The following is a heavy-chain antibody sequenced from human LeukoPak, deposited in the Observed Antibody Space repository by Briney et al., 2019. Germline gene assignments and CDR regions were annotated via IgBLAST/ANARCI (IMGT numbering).Heavy chain of an antibody. Sequence: PGGSLRLSCAASGFTFSDYYMSWLRQAPGKGLEWVSYISSSGSTIYYADSVKGRFTISRDNAKNSLYLQMNSLRAEGTAVYYCARGSVYALYDSSGYYPYWGQGTLVTVSS. CDR2: ISSSGSTI. D-gene: IGHD3-22*01. V-gene: IGHV3-11*01. CDR3: ARGSVYALYDSSGYYPY. J-gene: IGHJ4*02. CDR1: GFTFSDYY.